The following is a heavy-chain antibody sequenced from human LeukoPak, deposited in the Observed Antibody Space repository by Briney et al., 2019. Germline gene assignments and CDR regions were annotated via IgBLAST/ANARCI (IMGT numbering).Heavy chain of an antibody. CDR1: GFTFSSYE. CDR2: IKQDGSEK. Sequence: GGSLRLSCAASGFTFSSYEMSWVRQAPGMGLEWVANIKQDGSEKYYVDSVKGRFTISRDNAKNSLYLQMNSLRAEDTAVYYCARVGGVTTNYFDYWGQGTLVTVSS. V-gene: IGHV3-7*01. D-gene: IGHD3-16*01. CDR3: ARVGGVTTNYFDY. J-gene: IGHJ4*02.